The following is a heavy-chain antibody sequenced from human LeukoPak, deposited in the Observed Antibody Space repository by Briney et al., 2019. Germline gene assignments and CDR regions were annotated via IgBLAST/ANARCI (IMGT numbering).Heavy chain of an antibody. CDR3: ARADRGEYGDYTRFYYGMDV. D-gene: IGHD4-17*01. J-gene: IGHJ6*02. CDR2: ISAYNGNT. Sequence: GASVKVSCKASGYTFTSYGISWVRRAPGQGLEWMGWISAYNGNTNYAQKLQGRVTMTTDTSTSTAYMELRSLRSDDTAVYYCARADRGEYGDYTRFYYGMDVWGQGTTVTVSS. V-gene: IGHV1-18*01. CDR1: GYTFTSYG.